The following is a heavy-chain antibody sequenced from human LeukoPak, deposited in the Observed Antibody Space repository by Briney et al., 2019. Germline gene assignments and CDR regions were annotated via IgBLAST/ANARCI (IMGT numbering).Heavy chain of an antibody. J-gene: IGHJ4*02. CDR2: IKSKTDDGTT. V-gene: IGHV3-15*01. D-gene: IGHD2-21*01. CDR3: TQSSRLFGYYFDN. Sequence: GVSLRLSCAASGFTFSNARMIWVRQAPGKGLVWGGRIKSKTDDGTTDYAAPVKGRFAMSRDESKKTLNRQINSLKTEYKCVYYCTQSSRLFGYYFDNWGQGTLVSVSS. CDR1: GFTFSNAR.